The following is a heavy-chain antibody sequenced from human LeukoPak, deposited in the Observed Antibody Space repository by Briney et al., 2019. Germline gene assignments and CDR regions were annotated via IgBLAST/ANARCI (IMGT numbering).Heavy chain of an antibody. CDR2: IYYSGST. CDR3: ARVHSSFDY. Sequence: SETLSLTCTVSGGSISSYYWSWIRQPPGKGLEWIGCIYYSGSTNYNPSLKSRVTISVDTSKNQFSLKLSSVTAADTAVYCCARVHSSFDYWGQGTLVTVSS. J-gene: IGHJ4*02. V-gene: IGHV4-59*01. CDR1: GGSISSYY. D-gene: IGHD6-13*01.